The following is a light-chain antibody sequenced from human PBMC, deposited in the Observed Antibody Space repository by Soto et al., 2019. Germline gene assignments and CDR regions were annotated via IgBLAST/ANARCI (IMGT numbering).Light chain of an antibody. J-gene: IGKJ2*01. V-gene: IGKV3-20*01. CDR3: QQYGDLYT. CDR2: GAS. CDR1: QSVRSSY. Sequence: EIVLTQSPGTLSLSPGERATLSCRASQSVRSSYLAWYQQKPGQAPRPLIYGASSRATGIPDRFSGSGSGTDFTLTISILEPEDFAVYYCQQYGDLYTFGQGTKVEIK.